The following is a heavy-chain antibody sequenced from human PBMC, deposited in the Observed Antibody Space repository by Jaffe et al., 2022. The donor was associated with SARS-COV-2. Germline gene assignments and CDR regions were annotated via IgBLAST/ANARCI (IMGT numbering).Heavy chain of an antibody. CDR1: GFSLTTDEVG. J-gene: IGHJ3*01. Sequence: QIALKESGPTLVKPTQTLTLTCTFSGFSLTTDEVGVGWIRQPPGKALEWLALVYWDDDKYYSPSLKTRLTITKDTSKKQVVLTMTNVDPVDTATYYCARTFYVNAFDLWGQGTMVTVSS. D-gene: IGHD3-10*02. CDR3: ARTFYVNAFDL. V-gene: IGHV2-5*02. CDR2: VYWDDDK.